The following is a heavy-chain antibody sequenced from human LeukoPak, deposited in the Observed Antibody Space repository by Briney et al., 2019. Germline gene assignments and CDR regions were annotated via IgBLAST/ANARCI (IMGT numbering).Heavy chain of an antibody. V-gene: IGHV3-23*01. CDR2: ISGSGGST. CDR3: AKSYSSGWYFDY. J-gene: IGHJ4*02. D-gene: IGHD6-19*01. Sequence: PGGSLRLSCAASGFTFSSYAMSWVRQAPGKGLEWVSAISGSGGSTYYADSVTGRFTISRDNSKNTLYLQMNSLRAEDTAVYYCAKSYSSGWYFDYWGQGTLVTVSS. CDR1: GFTFSSYA.